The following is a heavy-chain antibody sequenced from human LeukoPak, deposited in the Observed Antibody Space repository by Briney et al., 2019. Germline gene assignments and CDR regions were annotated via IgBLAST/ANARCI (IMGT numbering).Heavy chain of an antibody. V-gene: IGHV4-59*01. CDR3: ATGYSSIWYYCDY. CDR2: IYHSGST. CDR1: GDSISSYY. J-gene: IGHJ4*02. D-gene: IGHD6-13*01. Sequence: SETLSLTCTVSGDSISSYYWSWIRQPPGKGLEWIGYIYHSGSTNYNPSLKSRVTISADTSKDQFSLRLASVTAADTAVYYCATGYSSIWYYCDYWGQGTLVTVSS.